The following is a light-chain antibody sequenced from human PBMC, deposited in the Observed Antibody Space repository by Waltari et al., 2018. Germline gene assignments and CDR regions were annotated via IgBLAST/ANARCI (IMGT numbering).Light chain of an antibody. CDR2: WAS. V-gene: IGKV4-1*01. CDR3: QQYYGSPLT. Sequence: DIVMTQSPDSLAVSLGERATVNCKSSQSVLSTSNNKNYLAWYQQKAGQSPKLLIYWASTRESGVPDRFRGSGSGTDFTLTISSLQAEDVAVYYCQQYYGSPLTFGRGRKVASK. CDR1: QSVLSTSNNKNY. J-gene: IGKJ4*01.